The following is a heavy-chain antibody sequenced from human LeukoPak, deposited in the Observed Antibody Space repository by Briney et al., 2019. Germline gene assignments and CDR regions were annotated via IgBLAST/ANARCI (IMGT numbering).Heavy chain of an antibody. J-gene: IGHJ4*02. D-gene: IGHD6-13*01. CDR1: GGTFSSYA. CDR2: IIPILGIA. V-gene: IGHV1-69*04. CDR3: ARGRFFNAAGTIEY. Sequence: SVKVSCKASGGTFSSYAISWVRQAPGQGLEWMGRIIPILGIANYAQKFQGRVTITADKSTSTAYMELSSLRSDDTAVYYCARGRFFNAAGTIEYWGQGTLVTVSS.